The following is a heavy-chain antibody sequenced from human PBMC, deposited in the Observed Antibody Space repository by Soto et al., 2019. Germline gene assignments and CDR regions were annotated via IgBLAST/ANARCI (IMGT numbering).Heavy chain of an antibody. V-gene: IGHV6-1*01. CDR2: TYFRSKWYN. CDR1: GDSVSSNTAS. Sequence: PSQTLSLTCAISGDSVSSNTASWNWIRQSPSGGLEWLGRTYFRSKWYNDYAVSVKSRIIINPDTSNNQFSLQLNSVTPEDTAVYFCAKGDNLGPKTGYAFDPWGQGIMVTVSS. J-gene: IGHJ5*02. CDR3: AKGDNLGPKTGYAFDP. D-gene: IGHD5-12*01.